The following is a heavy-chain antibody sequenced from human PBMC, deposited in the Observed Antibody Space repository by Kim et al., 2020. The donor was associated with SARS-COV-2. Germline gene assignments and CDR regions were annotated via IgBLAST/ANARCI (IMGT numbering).Heavy chain of an antibody. V-gene: IGHV3-48*03. Sequence: GGSLRLSCSASGFTFSHYEMNWVRQAPGKGLEWVSYISSSGTTIYNADFVKGRFSISRDNAKNSLFLQMYSLRAEDRAVYFCAGDRKSCTSGVCEKDFFDYWGQGTLFTVTS. J-gene: IGHJ4*02. D-gene: IGHD2-8*01. CDR1: GFTFSHYE. CDR3: AGDRKSCTSGVCEKDFFDY. CDR2: ISSSGTTI.